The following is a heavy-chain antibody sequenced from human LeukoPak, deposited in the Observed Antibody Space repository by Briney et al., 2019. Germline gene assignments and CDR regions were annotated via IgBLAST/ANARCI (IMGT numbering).Heavy chain of an antibody. Sequence: PGRSLRLSCAASGFTFSSYAMHWVRQAPGKGLEWVSSISSSSSYIYYADSVKGRFTISRDNAKNSLYLQMNSLRAEDTAVYYCARGSYDIVVVASWGQGTLVTVSS. CDR1: GFTFSSYA. CDR2: ISSSSSYI. V-gene: IGHV3-21*01. D-gene: IGHD2-15*01. CDR3: ARGSYDIVVVAS. J-gene: IGHJ4*02.